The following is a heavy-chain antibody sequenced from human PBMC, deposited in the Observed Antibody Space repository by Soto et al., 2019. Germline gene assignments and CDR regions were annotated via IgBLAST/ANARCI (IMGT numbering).Heavy chain of an antibody. CDR2: INYSGNT. CDR1: GGSLSGYY. CDR3: ARHHVRGRTIAGAAEF. J-gene: IGHJ4*02. V-gene: IGHV4-34*01. D-gene: IGHD1-26*01. Sequence: SETLSLTCAVYGGSLSGYYWSWIRQPPGKALEWIGEINYSGNTNYNPSLKSRVTISVDTSKNQLFLNLSSVTAADTAMYYCARHHVRGRTIAGAAEFWGQGTLVTVSS.